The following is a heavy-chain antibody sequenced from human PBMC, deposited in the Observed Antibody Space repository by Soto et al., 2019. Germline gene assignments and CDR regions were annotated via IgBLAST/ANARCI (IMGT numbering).Heavy chain of an antibody. Sequence: GAPRLSCAASGFSFRTYGMHWVRQAPGKGLEWVAVISNDGSETYYADSVEGRFTITRDNAKNTLYLQMNSLRAEDTAVYYCAIRASYYDSSGYFDYWGQGTLVTVPQ. CDR1: GFSFRTYG. CDR2: ISNDGSET. D-gene: IGHD3-22*01. CDR3: AIRASYYDSSGYFDY. V-gene: IGHV3-30*03. J-gene: IGHJ4*02.